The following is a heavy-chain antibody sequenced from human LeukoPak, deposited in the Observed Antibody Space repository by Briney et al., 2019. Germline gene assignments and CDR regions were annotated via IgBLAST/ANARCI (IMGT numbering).Heavy chain of an antibody. CDR3: ARAYYYDSSGYYGGDFDY. V-gene: IGHV1-18*01. J-gene: IGHJ4*02. D-gene: IGHD3-22*01. CDR1: GGTFSSYA. CDR2: ISAYNGNT. Sequence: GASVKVSCKASGGTFSSYAISWVRQAPGQGLEWMGWISAYNGNTNYAQKLQGRVTMTTDTSTSTAYMELRSLRSDDTAVYYCARAYYYDSSGYYGGDFDYWGQGTLVTVSS.